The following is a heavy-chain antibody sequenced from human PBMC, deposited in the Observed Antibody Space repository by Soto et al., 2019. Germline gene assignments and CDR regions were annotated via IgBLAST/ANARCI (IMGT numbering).Heavy chain of an antibody. D-gene: IGHD3-3*01. V-gene: IGHV1-69*06. CDR2: IIPIFGTA. CDR3: ARDGINFDFWSGPRTYNWFDP. J-gene: IGHJ5*02. CDR1: GGTFSSYA. Sequence: ASVKVSCKASGGTFSSYAISWVRQAPGQGLEWMGGIIPIFGTANYAQNFQGRVTITADKSTSTAYMELSSLRSEDTAVYYCARDGINFDFWSGPRTYNWFDPWGQGTLVTVSS.